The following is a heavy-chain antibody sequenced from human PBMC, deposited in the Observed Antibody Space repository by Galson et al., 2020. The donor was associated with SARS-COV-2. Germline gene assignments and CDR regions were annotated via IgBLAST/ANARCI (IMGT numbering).Heavy chain of an antibody. J-gene: IGHJ6*02. CDR1: GFTFSSYE. CDR2: ISSSGSTM. CDR3: ARGKVSGWSHRDYYGLVV. D-gene: IGHD6-19*01. Sequence: GGSLRLSCAVSGFTFSSYEINWVRQAPGKGLEWVSYISSSGSTMYYADSVKGRFTISRDNAKNSLSLQVNSLRAEYTAVYYCARGKVSGWSHRDYYGLVVWGQGTTVTVS. V-gene: IGHV3-48*03.